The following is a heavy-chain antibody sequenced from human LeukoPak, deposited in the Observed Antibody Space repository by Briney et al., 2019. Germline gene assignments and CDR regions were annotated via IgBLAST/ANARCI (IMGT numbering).Heavy chain of an antibody. CDR1: GYTFTTYD. CDR2: IDPKSGNT. D-gene: IGHD1-26*01. CDR3: ARWDSGSWFSFDY. J-gene: IGHJ4*02. Sequence: GASVKVSCKASGYTFTTYDINWVRQANEQGLEWMGWIDPKSGNTGYAQKFQGRVTTTRDTSTNTIYMELSGPKSEDTAFYYCARWDSGSWFSFDYWGQGTLVTVSS. V-gene: IGHV1-8*02.